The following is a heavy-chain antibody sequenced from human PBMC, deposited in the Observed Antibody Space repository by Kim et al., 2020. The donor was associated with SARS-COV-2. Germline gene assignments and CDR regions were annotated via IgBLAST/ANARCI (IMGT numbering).Heavy chain of an antibody. Sequence: SETLSLTCTVSGGSISSGSYYWSWIRQPAGKGLEWIGRIYTSGSTNYNPSLKSRVTISVDTSKNQFSLKLSSVTAADTAVYYCARMSRSSWGRSGWYRSPASDYWGQGTLVTVSS. CDR1: GGSISSGSYY. V-gene: IGHV4-61*02. D-gene: IGHD6-19*01. J-gene: IGHJ4*02. CDR2: IYTSGST. CDR3: ARMSRSSWGRSGWYRSPASDY.